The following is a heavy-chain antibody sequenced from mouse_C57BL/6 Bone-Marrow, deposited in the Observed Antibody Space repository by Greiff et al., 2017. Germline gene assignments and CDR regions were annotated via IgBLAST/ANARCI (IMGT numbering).Heavy chain of an antibody. Sequence: VQLQQSGGGLVKPGGSLKLSCAASGFTFSDYGMHWVRQAPEKGLEWVAYISRGSSNIYYTDTVKGRCTLSRDNAKNTLFLQMTSLRSEDTAMYYCARSSYYDYAMDYWGQGTSVTVSS. J-gene: IGHJ4*01. CDR1: GFTFSDYG. D-gene: IGHD1-1*01. CDR2: ISRGSSNI. V-gene: IGHV5-17*01. CDR3: ARSSYYDYAMDY.